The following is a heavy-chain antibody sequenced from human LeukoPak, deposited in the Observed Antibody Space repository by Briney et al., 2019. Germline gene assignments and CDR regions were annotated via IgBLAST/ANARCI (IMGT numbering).Heavy chain of an antibody. D-gene: IGHD2-2*01. CDR1: GGSISSYY. V-gene: IGHV4-4*07. Sequence: SETLSLTCTVSGGSISSYYWSWIRQPAGKGLEWIGRIYTSGSTNYNPSLKSRVTMSVDTSKNQFSLKLSSVTAADTAVYYCATKGLVPAANDAFDIWGQGTMVTVSS. CDR3: ATKGLVPAANDAFDI. CDR2: IYTSGST. J-gene: IGHJ3*02.